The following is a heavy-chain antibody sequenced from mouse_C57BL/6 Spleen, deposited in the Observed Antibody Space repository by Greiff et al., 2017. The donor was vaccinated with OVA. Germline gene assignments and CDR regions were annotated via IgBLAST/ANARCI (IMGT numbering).Heavy chain of an antibody. CDR3: ARYPFYYGRGYYAMDY. CDR2: IDPSDSYT. J-gene: IGHJ4*01. Sequence: QVQLQQPGAELVKPGASVQLSCKASGYTFTSYWMQWVKQRPGQGLEWIGEIDPSDSYTNYNQKFKGKATLTVDTSSSTAYMQLSSLTSEDSAVYYCARYPFYYGRGYYAMDYWGQGTSVTVSS. CDR1: GYTFTSYW. V-gene: IGHV1-50*01. D-gene: IGHD1-1*01.